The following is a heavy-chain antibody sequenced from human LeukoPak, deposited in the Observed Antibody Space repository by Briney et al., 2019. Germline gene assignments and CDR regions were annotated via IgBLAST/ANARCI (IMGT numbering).Heavy chain of an antibody. D-gene: IGHD3-10*01. J-gene: IGHJ3*02. CDR1: GGSISSYY. V-gene: IGHV4-59*01. CDR2: IYYSGST. Sequence: SETLSLTCTVSGGSISSYYWSWIRQPPGKGLEWIGYIYYSGSTNYNPSLKSRVTISVDTSKNQFSLKLSSVTAADTAVYYCARAMDQLFDAFNIWGQGTMVTVSS. CDR3: ARAMDQLFDAFNI.